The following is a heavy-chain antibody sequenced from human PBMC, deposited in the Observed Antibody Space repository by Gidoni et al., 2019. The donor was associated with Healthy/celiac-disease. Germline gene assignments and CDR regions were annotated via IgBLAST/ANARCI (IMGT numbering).Heavy chain of an antibody. CDR1: GGSISSSSYY. CDR2: IYYSGST. Sequence: QLQLPESGPGLVKPSETLSLTCTVSGGSISSSSYYWGWIRQPPGKGLEWIGSIYYSGSTYYNPSLKSRVTISVDTSKNQFSLKLSSVTAADTAVYYCARQVLVGYFDYWGQGTLVTVSS. CDR3: ARQVLVGYFDY. J-gene: IGHJ4*02. D-gene: IGHD3-10*01. V-gene: IGHV4-39*01.